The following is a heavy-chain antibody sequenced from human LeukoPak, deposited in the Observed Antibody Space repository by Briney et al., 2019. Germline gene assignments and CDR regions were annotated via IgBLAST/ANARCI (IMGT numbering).Heavy chain of an antibody. CDR3: ARSPGPAAVAFDY. CDR2: ISFDGSEK. CDR1: GFKFYSYA. V-gene: IGHV3-30*04. J-gene: IGHJ4*02. Sequence: GGSLRLSCAASGFKFYSYAMHWVRQAPGKGLEWVASISFDGSEKYYRDSVKGRFTISRDNSKNTVSLQMNSLRPEDTAVYYCARSPGPAAVAFDYWGEGTLVTVSS. D-gene: IGHD6-13*01.